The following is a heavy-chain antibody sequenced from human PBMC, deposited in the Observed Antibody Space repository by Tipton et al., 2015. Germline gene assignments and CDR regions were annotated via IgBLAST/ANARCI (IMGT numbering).Heavy chain of an antibody. CDR2: IYNSGVT. CDR3: AGWFGVFDY. Sequence: TLSLTCTVSGGSISSGGRYWSWIRQCPGKGLEWIGYIYNSGVTHYNPSLKSRVAISVDTSKNHFFLKLSSVTAADTAVYYCAGWFGVFDYWGQGTLVTVSS. D-gene: IGHD3-10*01. J-gene: IGHJ4*02. V-gene: IGHV4-31*03. CDR1: GGSISSGGRY.